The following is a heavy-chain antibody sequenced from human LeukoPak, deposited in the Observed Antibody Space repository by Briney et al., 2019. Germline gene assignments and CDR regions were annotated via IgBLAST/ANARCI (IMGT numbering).Heavy chain of an antibody. V-gene: IGHV3-30-3*01. CDR2: ISYDGSNK. CDR1: GFTFSSYA. Sequence: GGSLRLSCAASGFTFSSYAMHWVRQAPGKGLEWVAVISYDGSNKYYADSVKGRFTISRDNSKNTLYLQMNSLRAEDTAVYYCARDSSPGPNKHWGQGTLVTVSS. CDR3: ARDSSPGPNKH. D-gene: IGHD6-6*01. J-gene: IGHJ1*01.